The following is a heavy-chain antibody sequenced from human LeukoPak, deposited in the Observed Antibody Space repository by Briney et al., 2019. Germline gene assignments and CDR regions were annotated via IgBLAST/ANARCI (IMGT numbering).Heavy chain of an antibody. D-gene: IGHD6-19*01. CDR1: GFTFSNAW. J-gene: IGHJ5*02. Sequence: GGSLRLSCAASGFTFSNAWMSWVRQAPGKGLEWVGRIKSKTDGGTTDYAAPVKGRFTISRDDPKNTLYLQMNSLKTEDTAVYYCTPSLGGSGWYVDNWFDPWGQGTLVTVSS. V-gene: IGHV3-15*01. CDR3: TPSLGGSGWYVDNWFDP. CDR2: IKSKTDGGTT.